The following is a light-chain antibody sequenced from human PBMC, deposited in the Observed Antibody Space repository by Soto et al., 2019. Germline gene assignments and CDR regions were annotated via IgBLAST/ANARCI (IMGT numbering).Light chain of an antibody. J-gene: IGLJ2*01. CDR3: QSYDSSNHVV. CDR2: EDN. CDR1: SGSIASNY. V-gene: IGLV6-57*03. Sequence: LMLTQPHSVSESPGKTVTISCTRSSGSIASNYVQWYQQRPGSAPTTVIYEDNQRPSGVPDRFSGSIDSSSNSASLTISGLKTEDEADYYCQSYDSSNHVVFGGGTKLTVL.